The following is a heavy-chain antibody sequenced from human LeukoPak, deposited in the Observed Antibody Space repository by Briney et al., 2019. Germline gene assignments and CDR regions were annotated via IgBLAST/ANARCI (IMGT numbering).Heavy chain of an antibody. D-gene: IGHD3-22*01. V-gene: IGHV5-10-1*01. CDR2: IDPSDSYT. CDR3: ARLRYDSSGYDY. J-gene: IGHJ4*02. Sequence: GESLKISFQRPGYRFTNYWISWVRQMPGKGLEWMGRIDPSDSYTKYSPSFQGHVTISVDKSISTAYLQWSSLKASDSAMYYCARLRYDSSGYDYWGQGTLVTVSS. CDR1: GYRFTNYW.